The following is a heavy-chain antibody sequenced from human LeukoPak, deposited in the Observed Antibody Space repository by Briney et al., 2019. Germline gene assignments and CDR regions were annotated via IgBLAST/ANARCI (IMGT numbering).Heavy chain of an antibody. V-gene: IGHV1-46*01. D-gene: IGHD3-22*01. CDR3: ARDMAVGITDAFDI. CDR2: IKSSGGNT. Sequence: GASVKVSCKASGYTFTRNYMHWVRQAPGQGLEWMGTIKSSGGNTNYAQKFQGRVTMTRDTSTSTVYMELSSLTSEDTAVYYCARDMAVGITDAFDIWGQGTMVAVS. J-gene: IGHJ3*02. CDR1: GYTFTRNY.